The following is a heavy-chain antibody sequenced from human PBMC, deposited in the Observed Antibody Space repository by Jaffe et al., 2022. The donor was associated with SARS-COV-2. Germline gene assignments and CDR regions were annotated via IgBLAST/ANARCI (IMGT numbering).Heavy chain of an antibody. CDR2: ISSSHSYI. V-gene: IGHV3-21*01. J-gene: IGHJ6*03. Sequence: EVQLVESGGGLVKPGGSLRLSCAASGFTFSNYNMNWVRQAPGKGLEWVSSISSSHSYIYYADSVKGRFTISRDNAKNSLYLQMNSLRAEDTAVYFCARDRDEVDFGELLMGSYYYYMDVWGKGTTVTVSS. CDR1: GFTFSNYN. CDR3: ARDRDEVDFGELLMGSYYYYMDV. D-gene: IGHD3-10*01.